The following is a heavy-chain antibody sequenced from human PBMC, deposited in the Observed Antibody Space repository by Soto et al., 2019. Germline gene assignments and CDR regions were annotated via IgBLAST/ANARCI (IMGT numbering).Heavy chain of an antibody. D-gene: IGHD2-2*01. CDR2: IIPIFGTA. CDR3: ARGGGGSSSTSCPYWYYGMDV. V-gene: IGHV1-69*01. Sequence: QVQLVQSGAEVKKPGSSVKVSCKASGGTFSSYAISWVRQAPGQGHEWMGGIIPIFGTANYAQKFQGRVTFTADESTSTAYMELSSLRLEGTAVYYCARGGGGSSSTSCPYWYYGMDVWGQGTTVTVSS. CDR1: GGTFSSYA. J-gene: IGHJ6*02.